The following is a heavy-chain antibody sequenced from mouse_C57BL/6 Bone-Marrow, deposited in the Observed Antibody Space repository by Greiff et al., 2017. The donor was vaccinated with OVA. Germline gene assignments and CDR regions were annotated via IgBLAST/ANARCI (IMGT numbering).Heavy chain of an antibody. CDR3: ASDYGYYYAMDY. D-gene: IGHD2-4*01. Sequence: EVQLQQSGAELVKPGASVKLSCTASGFNIKDYYMHWVKQRTEQGLEWIGRLDPEDGETKYAPTFQGTATITADPSSNTAYLQLSSLTSEDTAVYDGASDYGYYYAMDYWGQGTSVTVSS. J-gene: IGHJ4*01. CDR1: GFNIKDYY. V-gene: IGHV14-2*01. CDR2: LDPEDGET.